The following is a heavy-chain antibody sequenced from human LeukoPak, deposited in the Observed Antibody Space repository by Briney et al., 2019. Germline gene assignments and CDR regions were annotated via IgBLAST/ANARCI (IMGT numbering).Heavy chain of an antibody. CDR3: ARRYDFWSGYYGWFDP. D-gene: IGHD3-3*01. Sequence: PGGSLRLSCAASGFTFNNYYMSWIRRAPGKGLEWISYISISGYSTCYADSVKGRFTISRDNAKNSLYLQMNNLRPEDTAFYYCARRYDFWSGYYGWFDPWGQGTLVTVSS. CDR1: GFTFNNYY. V-gene: IGHV3-11*04. CDR2: ISISGYST. J-gene: IGHJ5*02.